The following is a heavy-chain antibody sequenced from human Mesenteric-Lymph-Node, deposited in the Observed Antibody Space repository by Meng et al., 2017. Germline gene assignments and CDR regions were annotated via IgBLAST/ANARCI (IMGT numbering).Heavy chain of an antibody. V-gene: IGHV3-74*01. Sequence: VQLVVPGGGLVQPGGSLRLSCAASGFTFTSSWMHWVRQAPGKGLVWVSRISSDETNTRYADSVKGRFTISRDNAKSTLYLQMNSLRAEDTAVYYCARFGTTGAIDYWGQGTLVTVSS. J-gene: IGHJ4*02. CDR3: ARFGTTGAIDY. D-gene: IGHD1-1*01. CDR2: ISSDETNT. CDR1: GFTFTSSW.